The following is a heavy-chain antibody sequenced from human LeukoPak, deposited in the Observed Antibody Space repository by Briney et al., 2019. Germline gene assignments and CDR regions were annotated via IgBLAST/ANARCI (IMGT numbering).Heavy chain of an antibody. CDR2: IKTKTSGGTT. CDR1: GFSFSHAW. D-gene: IGHD3-10*01. Sequence: GGSLRLSCEASGFSFSHAWMSWVRQAPGKGLEWVGRIKTKTSGGTTDYAAAVKGRFTISRDDSKNTVYLQMNSLKTEDTAVYFCTTTQAGVTFGLDYWGQGTLVTVSS. V-gene: IGHV3-15*01. CDR3: TTTQAGVTFGLDY. J-gene: IGHJ4*02.